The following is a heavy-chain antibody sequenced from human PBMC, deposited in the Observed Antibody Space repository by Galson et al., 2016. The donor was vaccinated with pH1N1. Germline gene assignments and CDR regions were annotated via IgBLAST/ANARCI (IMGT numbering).Heavy chain of an antibody. Sequence: SLRLSCAASGFTFDDYAMHWVRQVPGKGLEWVSGISWNSATVAYAVSVKGRFTISRDNSKNTLYLQMNSLRVEDTAVYYCATLGGDIVVVPDATDYYYGLDVWGQGTTVSVSS. CDR2: ISWNSATV. CDR3: ATLGGDIVVVPDATDYYYGLDV. D-gene: IGHD2-2*01. V-gene: IGHV3-9*01. J-gene: IGHJ6*02. CDR1: GFTFDDYA.